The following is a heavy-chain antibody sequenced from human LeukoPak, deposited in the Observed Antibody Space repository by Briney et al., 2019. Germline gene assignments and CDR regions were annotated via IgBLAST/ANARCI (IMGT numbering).Heavy chain of an antibody. CDR3: ARDRRQSVYGGLHT. CDR1: GFTFSDHY. Sequence: GGSLRLSCAASGFTFSDHYMSWIRQAPGKGLEWVSYIGDSGTAIYYADSVKGRFTVSRDNAKNSLFLQMDSLRAEDTAVYYCARDRRQSVYGGLHTRGPGTLVTASS. J-gene: IGHJ4*02. D-gene: IGHD3-10*01. CDR2: IGDSGTAI. V-gene: IGHV3-11*04.